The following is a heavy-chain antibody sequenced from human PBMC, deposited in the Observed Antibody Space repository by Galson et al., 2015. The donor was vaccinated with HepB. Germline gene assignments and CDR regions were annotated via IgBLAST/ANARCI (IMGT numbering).Heavy chain of an antibody. CDR1: GFTFRNYA. D-gene: IGHD6-13*01. Sequence: SLRLSCATSGFTFRNYAMHWVRQAPGKGLEWVAVLSFDGSNKYYADSVKGRFTISRDNSHDTLYLQMNSLRPDDTALYYCARDSVAAAGDYYYYYMDVWGKGTTVTVSS. V-gene: IGHV3-30*04. J-gene: IGHJ6*03. CDR2: LSFDGSNK. CDR3: ARDSVAAAGDYYYYYMDV.